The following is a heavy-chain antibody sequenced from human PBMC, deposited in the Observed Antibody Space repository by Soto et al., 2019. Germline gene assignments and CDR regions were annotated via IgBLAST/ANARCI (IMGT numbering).Heavy chain of an antibody. CDR3: AKGRGVSSWWGLLHWAVDI. D-gene: IGHD2-15*01. J-gene: IGHJ3*02. CDR2: ISGSGGST. CDR1: GFTFSSYA. Sequence: EVQLLESGGGLVQPGGSLRLSCAASGFTFSSYAMSWVRQAPGKGLEWVSAISGSGGSTYYADSVKGRFTISRDNSKNPLYLQMTSQRAEDTVVYYCAKGRGVSSWWGLLHWAVDIWGQVTMVTVSS. V-gene: IGHV3-23*01.